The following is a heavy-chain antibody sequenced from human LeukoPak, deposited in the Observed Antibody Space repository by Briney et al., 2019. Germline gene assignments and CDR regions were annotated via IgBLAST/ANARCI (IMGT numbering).Heavy chain of an antibody. CDR1: GGTFSSYA. D-gene: IGHD5-18*01. V-gene: IGHV1-69*06. CDR2: IIPIFGTA. Sequence: GASVKVSCKASGGTFSSYAISWVRQAPGQGLEWMGGIIPIFGTANYAQKFQGRVTITADKSTSTAYMELSSLRSEDTAVYYCARDSGYSYGFSGYWGQGTLVTVSS. J-gene: IGHJ4*02. CDR3: ARDSGYSYGFSGY.